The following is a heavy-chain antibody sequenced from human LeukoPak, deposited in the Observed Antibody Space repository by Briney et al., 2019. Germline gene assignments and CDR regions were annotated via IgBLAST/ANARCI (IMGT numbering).Heavy chain of an antibody. Sequence: GGSLRLSCAASGFTLTSDSMNWVRQAPGKGLEWISYISSGATTTYYADSVKGRFTISRDNAGNSLYLQINSLRVDDTAVYYCAKGTVGAKYWGQGTLVTVSS. CDR2: ISSGATTT. V-gene: IGHV3-48*04. CDR3: AKGTVGAKY. D-gene: IGHD1-26*01. J-gene: IGHJ4*02. CDR1: GFTLTSDS.